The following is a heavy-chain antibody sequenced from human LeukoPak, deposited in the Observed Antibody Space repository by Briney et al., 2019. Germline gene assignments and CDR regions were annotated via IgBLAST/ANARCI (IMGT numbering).Heavy chain of an antibody. CDR3: ARVGYDYVWGSYFQEKYYFDY. Sequence: ASVKVSCKASGYTSTSYAMNWVRQAPGQGLEWMGWIDTNTGNPTYAQGFTGRFVFSLDTSVSTAYLQISSLKAEDTAVYYCARVGYDYVWGSYFQEKYYFDYWGQGTLVTVSS. CDR1: GYTSTSYA. D-gene: IGHD3-16*01. J-gene: IGHJ4*02. CDR2: IDTNTGNP. V-gene: IGHV7-4-1*02.